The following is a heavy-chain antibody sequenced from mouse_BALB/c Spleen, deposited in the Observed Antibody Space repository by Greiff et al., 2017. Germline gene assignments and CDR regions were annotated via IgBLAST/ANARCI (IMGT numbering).Heavy chain of an antibody. V-gene: IGHV1-87*01. D-gene: IGHD6-1*01. Sequence: VKLMESGAELARPGASVKLSCKASGYTFTSYWMQWVKQRPGQGLEWIGAIYPGDGDTRYTQKFKGKATLTADKSSSTAYMQLSSLASEDSAVYYCARAGEPHWYFDVWGAGTTVTVSS. J-gene: IGHJ1*01. CDR2: IYPGDGDT. CDR3: ARAGEPHWYFDV. CDR1: GYTFTSYW.